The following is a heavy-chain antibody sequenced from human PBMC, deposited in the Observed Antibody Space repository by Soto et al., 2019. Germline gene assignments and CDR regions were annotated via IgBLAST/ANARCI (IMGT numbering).Heavy chain of an antibody. CDR2: ISAGGSNT. V-gene: IGHV3-23*01. Sequence: GGSLRLSCAASGFTFSSYAMNWVRQAPGKGREWVSAISAGGSNTNYADSVKRRFSISSDNSKNTLYLQMNGLRADDTAVYYCAKEYSTPFDYWGQGTPVTVSS. CDR1: GFTFSSYA. CDR3: AKEYSTPFDY. D-gene: IGHD6-13*01. J-gene: IGHJ4*02.